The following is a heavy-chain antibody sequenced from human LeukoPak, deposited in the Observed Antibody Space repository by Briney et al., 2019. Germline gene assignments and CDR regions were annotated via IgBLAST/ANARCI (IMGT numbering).Heavy chain of an antibody. J-gene: IGHJ5*02. Sequence: SSETLSLTCAVSGGSIRSYYMRWIRQPPGKGLECIGHSSYSRSTNFNPSLKSRVTISVDTSKNQFSLKLNSVTAEDTAVYYCAREGIAGMNLNWFDPWGQGTLVTVSS. CDR1: GGSIRSYY. CDR3: AREGIAGMNLNWFDP. D-gene: IGHD1-1*01. V-gene: IGHV4-59*01. CDR2: SSYSRST.